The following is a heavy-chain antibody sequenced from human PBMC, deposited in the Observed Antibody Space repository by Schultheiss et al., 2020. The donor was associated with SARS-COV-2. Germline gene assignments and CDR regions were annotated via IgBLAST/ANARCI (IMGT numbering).Heavy chain of an antibody. V-gene: IGHV3-49*04. CDR1: GFTFSSYA. J-gene: IGHJ3*02. CDR2: IRSKAYGGTT. CDR3: TRMVVATYAFDI. Sequence: GESLKISCAASGFTFSSYAMSWVRQAPGKGLEWVGFIRSKAYGGTTEYAASVKGRFTISRDDSKSIAYLQMNSLKTEDTAVYYCTRMVVATYAFDIWGQGTMVTVSS. D-gene: IGHD2-15*01.